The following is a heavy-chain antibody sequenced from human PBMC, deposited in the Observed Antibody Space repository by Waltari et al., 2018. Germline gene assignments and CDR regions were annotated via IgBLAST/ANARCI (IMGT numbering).Heavy chain of an antibody. J-gene: IGHJ6*04. Sequence: EVQLVESGRGLAQPGGSLRLSCAASGFHFRSYSMNWVRQAPGEGLEWLSYISGSSFTIYYADSVKGRFTISRDNAENSVYLQMNSLRAEDTAVYYCARDVGYCSGGSCPAMDVWGKGTTVTISS. CDR1: GFHFRSYS. CDR3: ARDVGYCSGGSCPAMDV. D-gene: IGHD2-15*01. CDR2: ISGSSFTI. V-gene: IGHV3-48*04.